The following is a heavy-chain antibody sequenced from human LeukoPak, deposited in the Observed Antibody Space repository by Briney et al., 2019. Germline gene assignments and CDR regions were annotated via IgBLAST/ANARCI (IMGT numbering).Heavy chain of an antibody. D-gene: IGHD6-13*01. CDR3: AKKDSSSWYSLDY. CDR1: VFSLSRYA. Sequence: VGCLRLSRAPSVFSLSRYAMSGVCEAPGQGVEWVSSSSGGGGGTYYADSVKGRVTISRDNSKNTLSLQMNSLRAEDTAVYYCAKKDSSSWYSLDYWGQGTLVTVSS. J-gene: IGHJ4*02. V-gene: IGHV3-23*01. CDR2: SSGGGGGT.